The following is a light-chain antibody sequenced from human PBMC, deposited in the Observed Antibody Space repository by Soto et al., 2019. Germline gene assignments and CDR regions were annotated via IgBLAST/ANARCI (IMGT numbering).Light chain of an antibody. CDR3: QQYYSYPRT. CDR1: QGISSW. V-gene: IGKV1D-16*01. Sequence: DIQMTQSPSTLFASVGDRVTIPCRASQGISSWLAWYQQKPGKAPKLLIYAASNLESGVPSRFSGSASGTHFILTISSLQSEDFATYYCQQYYSYPRTFGQGTKVDIK. CDR2: AAS. J-gene: IGKJ1*01.